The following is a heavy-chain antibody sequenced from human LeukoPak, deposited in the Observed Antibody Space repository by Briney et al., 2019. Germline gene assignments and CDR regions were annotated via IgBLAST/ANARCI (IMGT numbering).Heavy chain of an antibody. Sequence: GSLRLSCVASGFPFSSYAMSWVRQAPGKGLEWVSAISGSGGSTYYADSVKGRFTISRDNSKNTLYLQMNSLRAEDTAVYYCAKDASGSYYYFDYWGQGTLVTVSS. CDR1: GFPFSSYA. CDR2: ISGSGGST. J-gene: IGHJ4*02. CDR3: AKDASGSYYYFDY. V-gene: IGHV3-23*01. D-gene: IGHD1-26*01.